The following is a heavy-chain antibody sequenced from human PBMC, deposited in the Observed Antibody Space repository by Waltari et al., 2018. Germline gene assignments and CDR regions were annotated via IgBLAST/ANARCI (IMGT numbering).Heavy chain of an antibody. CDR2: LYHAGNT. J-gene: IGHJ6*02. Sequence: EVQLVESGGHLIQPGGSLRLSCAASSFNVSSSYMTWVRQAPWKGLEWVSILYHAGNTYYADSVKGRFTFSRDNSKNTLYLQMNSLRAEDTAVYYCARGNTKYGMDVWGQGTTVTVSS. CDR3: ARGNTKYGMDV. CDR1: SFNVSSSY. D-gene: IGHD3-10*01. V-gene: IGHV3-53*01.